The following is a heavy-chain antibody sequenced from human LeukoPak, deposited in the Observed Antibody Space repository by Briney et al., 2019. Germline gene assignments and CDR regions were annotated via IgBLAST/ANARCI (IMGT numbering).Heavy chain of an antibody. J-gene: IGHJ3*02. CDR2: IYYGGST. V-gene: IGHV4-39*01. D-gene: IGHD3-10*01. CDR3: ARQFGSYYGAFDI. CDR1: GGSISSSNYY. Sequence: VYASETMSLTCTVSGGSISSSNYYWGWIRQPPGKGLEWLGSIYYGGSTYYNPSLKSRVTISVDTSKNQFSLKLSSVTAAGTAVYYCARQFGSYYGAFDIWGQGTMVTVSS.